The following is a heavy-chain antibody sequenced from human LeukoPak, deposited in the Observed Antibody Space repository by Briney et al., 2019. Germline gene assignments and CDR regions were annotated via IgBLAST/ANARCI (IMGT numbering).Heavy chain of an antibody. CDR2: IYYSGST. CDR1: GGSFSGYY. Sequence: SETLSLTCAVYGGSFSGYYWSWIRQPPGKGLEWIGYIYYSGSTNNNPSLKSRVTISVDTSKNQFSLKLSSVTAADTAVYYCARAPNAFDIWGQGTMVTVSS. J-gene: IGHJ3*02. V-gene: IGHV4-34*11. CDR3: ARAPNAFDI.